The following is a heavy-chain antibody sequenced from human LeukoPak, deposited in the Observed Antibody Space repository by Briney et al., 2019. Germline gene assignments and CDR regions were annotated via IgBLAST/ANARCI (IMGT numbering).Heavy chain of an antibody. J-gene: IGHJ4*02. CDR2: ISSSSSYI. V-gene: IGHV3-21*01. CDR1: GGSISSSS. Sequence: ETLSLTCTVSGGSISSSSYYWGWIRQPPGTGLEWVSSISSSSSYIYYADSVKGRFTISRDNAKNSLYLQMNSLRAEDTAVYYCARSCAAGGGYFDYWGQGTLVTVSS. D-gene: IGHD3-16*01. CDR3: ARSCAAGGGYFDY.